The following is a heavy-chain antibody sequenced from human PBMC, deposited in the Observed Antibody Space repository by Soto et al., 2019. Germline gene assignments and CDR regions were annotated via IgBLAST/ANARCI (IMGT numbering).Heavy chain of an antibody. CDR1: GYTFTSYY. J-gene: IGHJ4*02. D-gene: IGHD2-8*01. V-gene: IGHV1-46*01. Sequence: ASVKVSCKASGYTFTSYYMHWVRQAPGQGLEWMGIINPSGGSTNYAQKLQGRVAMTRDTSSSTVYMELNSLRSEDTAVYYCARPPYPGCINAVCYPLDYWGQGTLVTVSS. CDR2: INPSGGST. CDR3: ARPPYPGCINAVCYPLDY.